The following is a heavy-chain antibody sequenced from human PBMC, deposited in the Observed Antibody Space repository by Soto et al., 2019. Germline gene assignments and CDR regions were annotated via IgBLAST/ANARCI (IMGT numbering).Heavy chain of an antibody. CDR3: ARQGMVRGWYYYYGMDV. J-gene: IGHJ6*02. Sequence: PSASVKVSCKASGGTFSSYAISWVRQAPGQGLEWMGGIIPIFGTANYAQKFQGRVTITADESTSTAYMELSSLRSEDTAVYYCARQGMVRGWYYYYGMDVWGQGTTVTVSS. CDR1: GGTFSSYA. CDR2: IIPIFGTA. D-gene: IGHD3-10*01. V-gene: IGHV1-69*13.